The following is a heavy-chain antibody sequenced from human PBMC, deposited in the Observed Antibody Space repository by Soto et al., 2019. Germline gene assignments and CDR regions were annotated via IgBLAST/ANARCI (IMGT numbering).Heavy chain of an antibody. V-gene: IGHV6-1*01. CDR3: TRGAGRGYCTGNTCYSPYNYYGMDV. D-gene: IGHD2-15*01. J-gene: IGHJ6*02. CDR2: TYYRSKWYD. CDR1: GDSVSSNSAA. Sequence: PSQTLSLTCAISGDSVSSNSAAWNWVRQSPSRGLEWLGRTYYRSKWYDDYAVSVKSRITIKPDTSKNQFSLQLNSVTPEDSAVYYCTRGAGRGYCTGNTCYSPYNYYGMDVWGQGTTVTVS.